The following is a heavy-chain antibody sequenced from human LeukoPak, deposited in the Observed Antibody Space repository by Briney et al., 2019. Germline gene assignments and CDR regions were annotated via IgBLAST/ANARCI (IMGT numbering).Heavy chain of an antibody. CDR2: LDPQSGDT. CDR1: GYSFSNFD. D-gene: IGHD5-12*01. V-gene: IGHV1-8*01. CDR3: ARSRRGYQVDV. Sequence: VASLKVSCKASGYSFSNFDINWVRQAAGQGPEWMGRLDPQSGDTDYVQKFQGRVIMTKNTSINTAYLELRGLTSDDTAVYYCARSRRGYQVDVWGRGTTVTVSS. J-gene: IGHJ6*04.